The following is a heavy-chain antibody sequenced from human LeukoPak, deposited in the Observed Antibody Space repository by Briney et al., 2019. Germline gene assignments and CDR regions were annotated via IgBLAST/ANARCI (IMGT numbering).Heavy chain of an antibody. V-gene: IGHV6-1*01. CDR2: TYYRSKWYN. CDR3: ARAGGASWYFDY. Sequence: SQTLSLTCAISGDSVSSNSDAWNWIRQSQSRGLEWLGRTYYRSKWYNDFAVSVKSRITINPDTSKNQFSLQLSSVTPEDTAVYYCARAGGASWYFDYWGQGTLVTVSS. CDR1: GDSVSSNSDA. J-gene: IGHJ4*02. D-gene: IGHD3-10*01.